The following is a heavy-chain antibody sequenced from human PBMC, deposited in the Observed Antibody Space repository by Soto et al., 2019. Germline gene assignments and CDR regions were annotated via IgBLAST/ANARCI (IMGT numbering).Heavy chain of an antibody. CDR2: IYYGGST. CDR1: GASVTSPEHY. J-gene: IGHJ5*02. Sequence: SETLSLTSSVSGASVTSPEHYWTWIRQSPGKGLGRVGYIYYGGSTVYNPSLKGRSTVSLDTSKNQFSLNLTSVTAADTAVYFCASGRHCRSGDCFPNWFHPRGQGTLVTVSS. D-gene: IGHD2-21*02. CDR3: ASGRHCRSGDCFPNWFHP. V-gene: IGHV4-30-4*01.